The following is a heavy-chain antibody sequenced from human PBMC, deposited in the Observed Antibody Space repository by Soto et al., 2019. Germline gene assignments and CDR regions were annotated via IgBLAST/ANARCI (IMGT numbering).Heavy chain of an antibody. D-gene: IGHD1-26*01. CDR3: ATNRGKKWAY. J-gene: IGHJ4*02. CDR1: GDSIISSYW. Sequence: QVQLQESGPGLVEPSGTLSLTCAVSGDSIISSYWWNWVRQSPGKGMELIWEIHHSGSSKYNTALKVRVTISVDKSNNHFSLMLNSVTAADTAVYYCATNRGKKWAYWGQGTLVTVSS. V-gene: IGHV4-4*02. CDR2: IHHSGSS.